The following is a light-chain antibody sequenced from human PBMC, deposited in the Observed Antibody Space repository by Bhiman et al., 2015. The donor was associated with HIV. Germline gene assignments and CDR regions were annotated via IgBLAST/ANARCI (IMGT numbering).Light chain of an antibody. Sequence: SYELTQPPSVSVSPGQTARITCSGDALPKQYAYWYQQKPGQAPVLVIYYGRDRPSGIPERFSGSNSGSTATLTISRVEAGDEADYYCQVWDSSSDQVVLGGGTKLTVL. CDR3: QVWDSSSDQVV. CDR2: YGR. CDR1: ALPKQY. J-gene: IGLJ2*01. V-gene: IGLV3-21*02.